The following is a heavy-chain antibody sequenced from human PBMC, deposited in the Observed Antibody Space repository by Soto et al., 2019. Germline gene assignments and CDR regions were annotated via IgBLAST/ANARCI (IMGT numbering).Heavy chain of an antibody. CDR3: ALAPPGLNWSDP. J-gene: IGHJ5*02. Sequence: SGPTLVNPAQTLTLTCTFSGFSLSTSGMCVSWIRQPPGKALEWLALIDWDDDKYYSTSLKTRLTISKDTSKNQVVLTMTNMDPVDTATYYCALAPPGLNWSDPWGPAALVTVFS. D-gene: IGHD6-13*01. CDR1: GFSLSTSGMC. CDR2: IDWDDDK. V-gene: IGHV2-70*01.